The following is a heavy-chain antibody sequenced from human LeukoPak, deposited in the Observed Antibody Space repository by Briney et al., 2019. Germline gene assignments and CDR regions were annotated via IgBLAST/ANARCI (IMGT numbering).Heavy chain of an antibody. J-gene: IGHJ4*02. CDR2: MNPNSGNT. Sequence: GASVKVSCKASGYTFTSYDINWVRQATGQGLEWMGWMNPNSGNTGYAQKFQGRVTTTRSTSINTAYMELNSLTSEDTAVYYCARSSVGARRRIDYWGQGTLVTVSS. CDR1: GYTFTSYD. D-gene: IGHD1-26*01. CDR3: ARSSVGARRRIDY. V-gene: IGHV1-8*01.